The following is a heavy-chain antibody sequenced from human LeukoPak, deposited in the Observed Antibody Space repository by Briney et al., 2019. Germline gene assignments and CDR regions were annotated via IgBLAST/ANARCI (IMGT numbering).Heavy chain of an antibody. J-gene: IGHJ4*02. CDR2: INPNSGGT. D-gene: IGHD6-13*01. CDR1: GYTFTSYY. V-gene: IGHV1-2*02. CDR3: AREMAAAGTYDY. Sequence: ASVKVSCKASGYTFTSYYMHWVRQAPGQGLEWMGWINPNSGGTNYAQKFQGRVTMTRDTSISTAYMELSRLRSDDTAVYYCAREMAAAGTYDYWGQGTLVTVSS.